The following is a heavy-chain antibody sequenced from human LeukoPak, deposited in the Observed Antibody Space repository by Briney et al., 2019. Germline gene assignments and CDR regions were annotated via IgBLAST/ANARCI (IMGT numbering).Heavy chain of an antibody. CDR3: ARAYSGSGSLDYFDY. Sequence: PGGSLRLSCAASGFTFSDYYMDWVRQTPGEGLEWVGRSRNKANSYTTEYAASVKGRFTISRDVSKNSLYLQMNSLKTEDTGVYYCARAYSGSGSLDYFDYWGQGTLVTVSS. V-gene: IGHV3-72*01. CDR2: SRNKANSYTT. J-gene: IGHJ4*02. D-gene: IGHD3-10*01. CDR1: GFTFSDYY.